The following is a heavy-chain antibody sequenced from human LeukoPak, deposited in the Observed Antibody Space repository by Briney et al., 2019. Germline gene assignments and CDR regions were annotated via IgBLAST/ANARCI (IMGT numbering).Heavy chain of an antibody. CDR3: AKVPYSDYGSGRPPFMDV. J-gene: IGHJ6*02. Sequence: PGGSLRLSCAASGFTFSHYAMSWVRQAPGRGLDWVSTLSDSGSSTYYADSVKGRFTISRDNSKNTLYLQMDSLRVEDTATYYCAKVPYSDYGSGRPPFMDVWGQGTTVAVSS. V-gene: IGHV3-23*01. CDR2: LSDSGSST. D-gene: IGHD3-10*01. CDR1: GFTFSHYA.